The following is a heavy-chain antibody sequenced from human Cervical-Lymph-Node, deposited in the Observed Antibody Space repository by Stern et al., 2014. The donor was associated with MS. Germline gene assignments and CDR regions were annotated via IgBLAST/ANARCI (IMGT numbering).Heavy chain of an antibody. J-gene: IGHJ4*02. CDR1: GDSISSYTHY. CDR3: AKHACTGAACPFDL. D-gene: IGHD2-8*02. CDR2: VYYSGPT. V-gene: IGHV4-39*01. Sequence: VQLVESGPGLVKPSETLSLTCAVSGDSISSYTHYWAWIRQPPGKGLEWIGSVYYSGPTYYTPSLKRPVPISVDTPKNPFSLGLTSVTAADTAVYYCAKHACTGAACPFDLWGQGTLVTVSS.